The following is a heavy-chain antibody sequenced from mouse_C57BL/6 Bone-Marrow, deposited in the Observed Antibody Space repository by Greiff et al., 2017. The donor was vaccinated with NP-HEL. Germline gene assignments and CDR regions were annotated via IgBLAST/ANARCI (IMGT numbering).Heavy chain of an antibody. V-gene: IGHV1-69*01. CDR1: GYTFTSYW. CDR3: ARDGLRDWYFDV. Sequence: QVQLQQPGAELVMPGASVKLSCKASGYTFTSYWMHWVKQRPGQGLEWIGEIDPSDSYTNYNQKFKGKSTLTVDKSSSTAYMQLSSLTSEDSAVYYCARDGLRDWYFDVWGTGTTVTVS. D-gene: IGHD1-1*01. CDR2: IDPSDSYT. J-gene: IGHJ1*03.